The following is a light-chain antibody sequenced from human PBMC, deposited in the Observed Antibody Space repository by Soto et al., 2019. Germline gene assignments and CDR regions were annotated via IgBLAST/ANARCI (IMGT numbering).Light chain of an antibody. Sequence: DIQMTQSPSSLSASVGDRVTITCRASQSVSTYLNWYQQKPGKAPTLLISLISRRQSGVPSRFSGAGSETDFTLTITSLQPEDFATHFCHQTYSTYSVGQVTKGDI. J-gene: IGKJ2*01. CDR1: QSVSTY. CDR3: HQTYSTYS. CDR2: LIS. V-gene: IGKV1-39*01.